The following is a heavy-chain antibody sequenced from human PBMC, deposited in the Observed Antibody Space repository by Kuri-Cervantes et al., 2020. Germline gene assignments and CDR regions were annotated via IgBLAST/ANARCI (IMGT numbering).Heavy chain of an antibody. V-gene: IGHV4-34*01. D-gene: IGHD1-26*01. CDR2: INRSGST. CDR1: GGSFSGYY. Sequence: ESLKISCAVYGGSFSGYYWSWIRQPPGKGLEWIGEINRSGSTNYNPSLKSRVTISVDTSKNQFSLKLSSVTAADTAVYYCASEGVGTRAPRFDYWGQGTLVTVSS. J-gene: IGHJ4*02. CDR3: ASEGVGTRAPRFDY.